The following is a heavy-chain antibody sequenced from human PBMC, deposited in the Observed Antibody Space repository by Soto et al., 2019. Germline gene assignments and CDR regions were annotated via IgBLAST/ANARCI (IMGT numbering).Heavy chain of an antibody. CDR3: ARETPGWNPFDY. V-gene: IGHV3-30*03. J-gene: IGHJ4*02. D-gene: IGHD1-1*01. CDR1: GFTFSRYV. Sequence: QVQLVESGGGVVQPGRSLRLSCAASGFTFSRYVMHWVRQAPGKGLEWAALISYDGSNKQYADSVKGRFTISRDNSKNTLYLQVNSLRSEDTAVYYCARETPGWNPFDYWGQGTQVTVSS. CDR2: ISYDGSNK.